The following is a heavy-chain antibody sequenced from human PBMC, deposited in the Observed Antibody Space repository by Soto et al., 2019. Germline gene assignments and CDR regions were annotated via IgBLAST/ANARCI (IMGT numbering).Heavy chain of an antibody. V-gene: IGHV4-59*08. CDR2: IFHSLGA. CDR3: ARHRARNWFDP. D-gene: IGHD6-6*01. J-gene: IGHJ5*02. CDR1: GGSTTSDY. Sequence: PSETLSLTCTVSGGSTTSDYWSWIRQPPGKGLEWLGYIFHSLGAKYNPSLGSRGTISVDTSKNQFSLKLSSVTAADTAVFYCARHRARNWFDPWGQGTLVTVSS.